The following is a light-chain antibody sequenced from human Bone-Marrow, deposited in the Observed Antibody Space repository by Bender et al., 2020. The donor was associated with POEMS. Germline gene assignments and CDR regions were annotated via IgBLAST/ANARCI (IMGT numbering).Light chain of an antibody. CDR1: SSNIGARSD. CDR2: DNK. CDR3: QSFDTSLNGWV. V-gene: IGLV1-40*01. Sequence: QSVLTQPPSVSGAPGQRVTISCTGSSSNIGARSDVHWYQQLPGTAPKLLIFDNKYRPSGVPDRFSGSKSGTSASLAITGLQAEDEADYYCQSFDTSLNGWVFGGGTKLTVL. J-gene: IGLJ3*02.